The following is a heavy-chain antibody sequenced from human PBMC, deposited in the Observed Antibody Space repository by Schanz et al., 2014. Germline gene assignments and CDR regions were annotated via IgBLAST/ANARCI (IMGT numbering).Heavy chain of an antibody. CDR1: GFGFSSYS. D-gene: IGHD1-26*01. J-gene: IGHJ4*02. Sequence: EVQLVESGGGLIQPGGSLRLSCAASGFGFSSYSMNWVRQAPGKGLEWVSYISGSRRTIYYADSMKGRFTVSRDNAENALYLQMNSLRAEDTGLYFCARGGSGSHYRLDYWGQGTLVTVSS. CDR3: ARGGSGSHYRLDY. V-gene: IGHV3-48*01. CDR2: ISGSRRTI.